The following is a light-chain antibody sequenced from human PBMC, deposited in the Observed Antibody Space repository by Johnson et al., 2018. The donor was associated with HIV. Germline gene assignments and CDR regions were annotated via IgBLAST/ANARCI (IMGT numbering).Light chain of an antibody. CDR1: SSNIGSNY. CDR2: ENN. Sequence: QSVLTQPPSVSAAPGQNVNISCSGGSSNIGSNYVSWYQQFPGTAPKLLIYENNKRPSGIPDRFSDSQSGMSATLAISGLKAEDEADYYCATWDDSLNGPYVFGTGTKVTVL. J-gene: IGLJ1*01. V-gene: IGLV1-51*02. CDR3: ATWDDSLNGPYV.